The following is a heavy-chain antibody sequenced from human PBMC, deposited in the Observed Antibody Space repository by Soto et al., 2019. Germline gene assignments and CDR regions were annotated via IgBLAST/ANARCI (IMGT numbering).Heavy chain of an antibody. J-gene: IGHJ4*02. Sequence: SETLSLTCNVSGGSFGDNYWTWIRHFPGKGLEWIGYIYYSGSTNYNPSLKSRVSISVDASKAQFSLQLTSVTAADTAVYDCAAGTLGAGWTPLDHWGQGILVTVSS. V-gene: IGHV4-59*03. CDR2: IYYSGST. D-gene: IGHD3-16*01. CDR1: GGSFGDNY. CDR3: AAGTLGAGWTPLDH.